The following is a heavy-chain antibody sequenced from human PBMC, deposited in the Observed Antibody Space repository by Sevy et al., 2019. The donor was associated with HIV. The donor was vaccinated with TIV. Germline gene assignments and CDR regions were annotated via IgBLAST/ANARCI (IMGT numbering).Heavy chain of an antibody. J-gene: IGHJ6*02. Sequence: GGSLRLSCAASGFTFSDYYMSWIRQAPGKGLEWVSYISSSGSTIYYADSVKGRFTISRDNAKNSLYLQMNSLRAEDTAVYYCARDGTRGWDYYYYYGMDVWGQGTTVTVSS. CDR2: ISSSGSTI. CDR1: GFTFSDYY. D-gene: IGHD6-19*01. CDR3: ARDGTRGWDYYYYYGMDV. V-gene: IGHV3-11*01.